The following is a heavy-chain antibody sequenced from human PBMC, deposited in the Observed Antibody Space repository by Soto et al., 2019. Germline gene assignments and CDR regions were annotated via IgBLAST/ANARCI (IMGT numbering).Heavy chain of an antibody. V-gene: IGHV1-69*01. CDR3: ARVLEDSVVRGGYGMDV. CDR1: GDTFSSYA. J-gene: IGHJ6*02. CDR2: IIPIFGTA. Sequence: QVQLVQSGAAVKKPGSSVKVSCKASGDTFSSYAISWVRQAPGQGLEWMGGIIPIFGTANYAQKFQGRVTITADESTITAYMELSSLRSDDTAVYYCARVLEDSVVRGGYGMDVWGQGTTVTVSS. D-gene: IGHD3-10*01.